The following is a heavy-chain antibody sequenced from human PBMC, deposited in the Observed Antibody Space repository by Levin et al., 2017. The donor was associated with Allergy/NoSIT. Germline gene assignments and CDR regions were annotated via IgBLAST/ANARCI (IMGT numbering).Heavy chain of an antibody. V-gene: IGHV5-51*01. CDR2: VNLGDSDA. D-gene: IGHD5-24*01. CDR3: VRHDGRDAYTLVLRPDH. Sequence: KTGGSLRLSCKGSGYYFSTYWIGWVRQMPGKGLEWLGIVNLGDSDARYSPSFQGRVTISADKSITTAYLQWSSLKASDTAMYYCVRHDGRDAYTLVLRPDHWGQGTLVTVSS. CDR1: GYYFSTYW. J-gene: IGHJ4*02.